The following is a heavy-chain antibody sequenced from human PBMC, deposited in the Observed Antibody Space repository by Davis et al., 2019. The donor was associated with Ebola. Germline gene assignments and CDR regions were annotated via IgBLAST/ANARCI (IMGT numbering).Heavy chain of an antibody. Sequence: AASVKVSCKASGYTLTSHYMNWVRQAPGQGLEWMGWISAYNGNTNYAQKLQGRVTMTTDTSTSTAYMELRSLRSDDTAVYYCARRRDYDAFDIWGQGTMVTVSS. V-gene: IGHV1-18*04. CDR1: GYTLTSHY. J-gene: IGHJ3*02. D-gene: IGHD2-21*01. CDR3: ARRRDYDAFDI. CDR2: ISAYNGNT.